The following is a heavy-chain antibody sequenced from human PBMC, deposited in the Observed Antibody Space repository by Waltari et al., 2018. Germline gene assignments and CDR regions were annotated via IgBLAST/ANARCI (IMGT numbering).Heavy chain of an antibody. V-gene: IGHV4-39*02. J-gene: IGHJ3*02. D-gene: IGHD2-15*01. Sequence: QLQLQESGPGLVKSSETLSLTCAVSGGSISRSAYYWVWLRQPPGKELEWIGSIYPSGDTYYDASLESRVRVSVDRSSNHFSMTLSSVTAADTAVYYCARRGDWLPLDAFDIWGQGTVVTVSS. CDR1: GGSISRSAYY. CDR3: ARRGDWLPLDAFDI. CDR2: IYPSGDT.